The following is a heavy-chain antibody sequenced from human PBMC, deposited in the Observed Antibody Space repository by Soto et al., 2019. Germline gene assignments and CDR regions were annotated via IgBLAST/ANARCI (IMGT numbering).Heavy chain of an antibody. CDR2: VWLDGSNK. J-gene: IGHJ4*02. V-gene: IGHV3-30*02. CDR3: APQAFDY. CDR1: GFTFSNYG. Sequence: GGSLRLSCAASGFTFSNYGMHWVRQAPGKGLEWVAFVWLDGSNKYYADSVRDRFTISRVNSKNTLYLQMNSLRAEDTAVYHCAPQAFDYWGQGTLVTVSS.